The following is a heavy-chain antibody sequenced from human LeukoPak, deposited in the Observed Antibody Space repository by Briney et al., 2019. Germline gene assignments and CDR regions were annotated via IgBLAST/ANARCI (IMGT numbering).Heavy chain of an antibody. Sequence: GGSLRLSCAASGFTFSSYEMNWVRQAPGKGLEWVSYISSSGSTIYYADSVKGRFTISRDNKNSLYLQMNSLRAEDTAVYYCARGAFTVLGYWGQGTLVTVSS. CDR2: ISSSGSTI. J-gene: IGHJ4*02. CDR1: GFTFSSYE. D-gene: IGHD3-9*01. CDR3: ARGAFTVLGY. V-gene: IGHV3-48*03.